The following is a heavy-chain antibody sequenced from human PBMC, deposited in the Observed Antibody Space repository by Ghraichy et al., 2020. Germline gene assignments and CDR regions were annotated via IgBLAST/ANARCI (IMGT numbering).Heavy chain of an antibody. D-gene: IGHD2-8*01. J-gene: IGHJ6*02. CDR3: ARGDKGDTNGPYYYAMDV. CDR2: ISYDGSDK. V-gene: IGHV3-30-3*01. Sequence: GESLNISCAASGFIFSNYVMHWVRQAPGKGLEWVAVISYDGSDKYYADSMKGRFTISRDNSKNTLYLQMNSLRPEDTAVYYCARGDKGDTNGPYYYAMDVWGQGTTVTVSS. CDR1: GFIFSNYV.